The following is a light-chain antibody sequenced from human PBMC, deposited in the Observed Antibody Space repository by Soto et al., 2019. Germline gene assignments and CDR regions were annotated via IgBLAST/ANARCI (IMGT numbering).Light chain of an antibody. CDR2: EVR. Sequence: QSALTQPASVSGSPGQSITISCTGTSSDVGGYNHVSWYQQHPGKAPKLIIYEVRNRPSGVSNRLSGSKSGNTASLTISGLQADEEADYYCCSYTSSSIRVFGGGTQLTVL. CDR1: SSDVGGYNH. CDR3: CSYTSSSIRV. V-gene: IGLV2-14*01. J-gene: IGLJ3*02.